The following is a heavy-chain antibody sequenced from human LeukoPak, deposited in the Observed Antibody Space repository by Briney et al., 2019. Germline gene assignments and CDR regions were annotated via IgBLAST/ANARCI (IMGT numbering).Heavy chain of an antibody. Sequence: SETLSLTCTVSGGSISSYYWSWIRQPPGKGLEWIGYIYYSGSTNYNPSLKSRVTISVDTSKNQFSLKLSSVTAADTAVYYCAMTLGYCSGGSCYGPGYFDYWGQGTLVTVSS. CDR2: IYYSGST. CDR1: GGSISSYY. D-gene: IGHD2-15*01. J-gene: IGHJ4*02. V-gene: IGHV4-59*12. CDR3: AMTLGYCSGGSCYGPGYFDY.